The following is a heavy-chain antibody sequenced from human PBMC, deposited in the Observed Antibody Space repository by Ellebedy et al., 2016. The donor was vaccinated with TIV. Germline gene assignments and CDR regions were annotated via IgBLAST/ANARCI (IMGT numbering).Heavy chain of an antibody. CDR3: ARRYFDL. J-gene: IGHJ2*01. V-gene: IGHV3-7*01. CDR1: GFTFSTYW. CDR2: IKQDGSEI. Sequence: GESLKISCAASGFTFSTYWMSWVRQAPGKGLEWVANIKQDGSEIYYVNSVKGRFTISRDNAKNSLYLQMNSLRAEDTAAYYCARRYFDLWGRGTLVTVSS.